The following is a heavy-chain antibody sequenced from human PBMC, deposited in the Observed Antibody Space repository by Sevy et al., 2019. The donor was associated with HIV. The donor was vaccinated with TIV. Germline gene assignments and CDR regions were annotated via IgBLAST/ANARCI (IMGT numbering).Heavy chain of an antibody. CDR1: GYTFTSYG. J-gene: IGHJ4*02. Sequence: ASVKVSCKASGYTFTSYGISWVRQAPGQGLAWMGWISAYNGNTNYAEKLQGRVTMTTDTSTSTAYMELRSLRSDVTAVYYGARDDSSGWPQRPYWGQGTLVTVSS. CDR3: ARDDSSGWPQRPY. D-gene: IGHD6-19*01. V-gene: IGHV1-18*01. CDR2: ISAYNGNT.